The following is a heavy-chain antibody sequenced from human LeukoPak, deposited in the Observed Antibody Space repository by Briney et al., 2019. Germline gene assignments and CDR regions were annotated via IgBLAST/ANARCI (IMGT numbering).Heavy chain of an antibody. Sequence: SETLSLTCTVSGVSISTYYWSWIRQPPGKGLEWIGYIYYSGSTNYNPSLKGRVTISVDTSKSQFSLKLSSVTAADTAVYYCARDNYGGFDYWGQGILVTVSS. CDR2: IYYSGST. CDR1: GVSISTYY. D-gene: IGHD4-23*01. J-gene: IGHJ4*02. CDR3: ARDNYGGFDY. V-gene: IGHV4-59*01.